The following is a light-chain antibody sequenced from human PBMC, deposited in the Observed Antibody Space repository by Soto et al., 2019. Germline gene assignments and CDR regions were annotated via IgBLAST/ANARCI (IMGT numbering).Light chain of an antibody. CDR3: QHYDSSQWT. CDR2: DAS. CDR1: QSVSSSY. V-gene: IGKV3-20*01. J-gene: IGKJ1*01. Sequence: EIVLTQSPGTLSLSPGERATLSCRASQSVSSSYLAWYQQKPGQAPRLLIYDASSRATGISDRFSGSGSGTAFTFTISRLEPEDFEVYYCQHYDSSQWTFGQGTKVEIK.